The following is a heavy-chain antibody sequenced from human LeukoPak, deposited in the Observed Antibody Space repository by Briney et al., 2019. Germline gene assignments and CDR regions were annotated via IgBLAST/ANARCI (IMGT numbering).Heavy chain of an antibody. CDR3: ARTTNYYDSSGYFPFDY. Sequence: PGGSLRLSCAASGFTFSSYSMNWVRQAPGKGLEWVSSISSCSYIYYADSVKGRFTISRDNAKNSLYLQMNSLRAEDTAVYYCARTTNYYDSSGYFPFDYWGQGTLVTVSS. CDR1: GFTFSSYS. D-gene: IGHD3-22*01. V-gene: IGHV3-21*01. J-gene: IGHJ4*02. CDR2: ISSCSYI.